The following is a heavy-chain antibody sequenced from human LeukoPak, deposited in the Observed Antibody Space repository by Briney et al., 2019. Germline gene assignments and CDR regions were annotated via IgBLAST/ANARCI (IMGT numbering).Heavy chain of an antibody. CDR2: ISWNSGSI. CDR3: ARMEAAAGHIDY. V-gene: IGHV3-9*01. CDR1: GFTFDDYA. J-gene: IGHJ4*02. Sequence: GRSLRLSCAASGFTFDDYAMHWVRQAPGKGLEWVSGISWNSGSIGYADSVKGRFTISRDNAKDSLYLQMNSLRAEDTALYYCARMEAAAGHIDYWGQGTLVTVSS. D-gene: IGHD6-13*01.